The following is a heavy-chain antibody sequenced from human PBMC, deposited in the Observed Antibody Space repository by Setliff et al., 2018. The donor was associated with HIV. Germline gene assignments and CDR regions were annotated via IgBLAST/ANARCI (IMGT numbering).Heavy chain of an antibody. J-gene: IGHJ3*02. Sequence: LRLSCAASGFTFSNAWMNWVRQAPGKGLEWVGRIKSKTDGGTTDYAAPVKGRFTISRDGSKNTLYLQMNSLKTEDTAVYYCTTDPGYSSGWYWDAFDIWGQGTMVTVTS. V-gene: IGHV3-15*07. CDR1: GFTFSNAW. CDR3: TTDPGYSSGWYWDAFDI. CDR2: IKSKTDGGTT. D-gene: IGHD6-19*01.